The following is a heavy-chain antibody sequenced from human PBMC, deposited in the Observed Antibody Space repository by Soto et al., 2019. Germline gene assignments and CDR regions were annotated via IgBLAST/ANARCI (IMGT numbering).Heavy chain of an antibody. J-gene: IGHJ4*02. CDR3: ARARSAVPFDY. Sequence: SETLSLTCAVYGGSFSGYYWSWIRQPPGKGLEWIGEINHSGGTNYNPSLKSRVTISVDTSKNQFSLKLSSVTAADTAVYYCARARSAVPFDYWGQGTLVTVSS. CDR1: GGSFSGYY. CDR2: INHSGGT. V-gene: IGHV4-34*01. D-gene: IGHD2-2*01.